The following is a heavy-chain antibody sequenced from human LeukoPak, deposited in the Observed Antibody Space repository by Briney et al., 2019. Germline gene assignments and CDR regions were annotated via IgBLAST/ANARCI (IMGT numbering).Heavy chain of an antibody. CDR1: GGSISSYY. Sequence: SETLSLTCTVSGGSISSYYWSWIRQPPGKGLEYIGYIYYSGYTNYNPSLKSRVTISVDTSKNQFSLKLSSVTAADTAVYYCAREARGYSSGWYSSFDYWGQGTLVTVSS. CDR2: IYYSGYT. J-gene: IGHJ4*02. V-gene: IGHV4-59*12. D-gene: IGHD6-19*01. CDR3: AREARGYSSGWYSSFDY.